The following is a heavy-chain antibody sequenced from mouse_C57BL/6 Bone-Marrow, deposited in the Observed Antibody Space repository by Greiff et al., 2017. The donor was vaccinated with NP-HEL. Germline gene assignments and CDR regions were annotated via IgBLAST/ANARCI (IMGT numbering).Heavy chain of an antibody. CDR1: GFNIKDDY. CDR3: TTTMVTDWYFDV. V-gene: IGHV14-4*01. J-gene: IGHJ1*03. Sequence: VQLKESGAELVRPGASVKLSCTASGFNIKDDYMHWVKQRPEPGLEWIGWIDPENGDTEYASKFQGKATITADTSSNTAYLQLSSLTSEDTAVYYCTTTMVTDWYFDVWGTGTTVTVSS. D-gene: IGHD2-2*01. CDR2: IDPENGDT.